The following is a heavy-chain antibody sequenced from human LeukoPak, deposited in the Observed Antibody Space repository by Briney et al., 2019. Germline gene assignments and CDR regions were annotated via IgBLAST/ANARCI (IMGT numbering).Heavy chain of an antibody. CDR2: IYYSGST. J-gene: IGHJ4*02. CDR1: GGSIASYY. CDR3: ARDRLSEAFDY. V-gene: IGHV4-59*12. Sequence: SETLSLTCTVSGGSIASYYWSWIRQPPGKGLEWIGYIYYSGSTNYNPSLKSRVTISVDTSKNQFSLKLSSVTAADTAVYYCARDRLSEAFDYWGQGTLVTVSS. D-gene: IGHD4/OR15-4a*01.